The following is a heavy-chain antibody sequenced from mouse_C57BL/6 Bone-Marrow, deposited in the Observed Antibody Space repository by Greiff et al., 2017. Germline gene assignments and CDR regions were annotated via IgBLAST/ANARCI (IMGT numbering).Heavy chain of an antibody. J-gene: IGHJ1*03. CDR2: IDPSDSYT. CDR3: GLYGSLRYFDV. V-gene: IGHV1-59*01. Sequence: VQLQQPGAELVRPGTSVKLSCKASGYTFTSYWMHWVKQRPGQGLEWIGVIDPSDSYTNYNQKFKGKATLTVDTSSSTAYMQLSSLTSEDSAVYYCGLYGSLRYFDVWGTGTTVTVSA. D-gene: IGHD1-1*01. CDR1: GYTFTSYW.